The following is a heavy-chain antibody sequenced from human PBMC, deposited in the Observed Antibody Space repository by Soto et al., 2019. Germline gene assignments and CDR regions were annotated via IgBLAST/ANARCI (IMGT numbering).Heavy chain of an antibody. D-gene: IGHD6-19*01. J-gene: IGHJ4*02. V-gene: IGHV4-34*01. CDR1: GGSFSGYY. Sequence: TSETLSLTCAVYGGSFSGYYWSWIRQPPGKGLEWIGEINHSGSTNYNPSLKSRVTISVDTSKNQFSLKLSSVTAADTAVYYCARGGLGGSGWSSAFDYWGQGTLVTVSS. CDR3: ARGGLGGSGWSSAFDY. CDR2: INHSGST.